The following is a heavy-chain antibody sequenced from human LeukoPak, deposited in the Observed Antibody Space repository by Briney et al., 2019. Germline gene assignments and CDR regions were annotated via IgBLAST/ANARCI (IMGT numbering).Heavy chain of an antibody. CDR2: MNPNSGNT. J-gene: IGHJ3*02. D-gene: IGHD1-26*01. Sequence: ASVKVSCKASGYTFTSYDINWVRQATGQGLEWMGWMNPNSGNTGYAQKFQGRVTITRNTSISTAYMELSSLRSEDTAVYYCTRGSIVGATTDAFDIWGQGTMVTVSS. CDR3: TRGSIVGATTDAFDI. V-gene: IGHV1-8*03. CDR1: GYTFTSYD.